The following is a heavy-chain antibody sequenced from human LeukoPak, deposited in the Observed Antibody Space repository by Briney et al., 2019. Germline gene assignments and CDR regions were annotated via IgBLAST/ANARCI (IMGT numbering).Heavy chain of an antibody. CDR2: IYYSGST. CDR3: ARDWGDGYNLSGDDAFDI. V-gene: IGHV4-39*07. Sequence: PSETLSLTCTVSGGSVSSSSYYWGWIRQPPGKGLEWIGSIYYSGSTNYNPSLKSRVTISVDTSKNQFSLKLSSVTAADTAVYYCARDWGDGYNLSGDDAFDIWGQGTMVTVSS. CDR1: GGSVSSSSYY. D-gene: IGHD5-24*01. J-gene: IGHJ3*02.